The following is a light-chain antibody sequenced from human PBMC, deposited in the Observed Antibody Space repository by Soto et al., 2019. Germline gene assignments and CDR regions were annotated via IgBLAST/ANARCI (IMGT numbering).Light chain of an antibody. V-gene: IGLV1-40*01. CDR2: GNR. Sequence: QSVLTQPPSVSGAQGQRVTISCTGNSSNLGAGYDVHWYQQLPGAAPKLVIFGNRNRPSGVPERFSGSKSGTSSSLAITGHQAEDEADYYCQAYNYSLTASVFVGGTKLTVL. CDR3: QAYNYSLTASV. CDR1: SSNLGAGYD. J-gene: IGLJ3*02.